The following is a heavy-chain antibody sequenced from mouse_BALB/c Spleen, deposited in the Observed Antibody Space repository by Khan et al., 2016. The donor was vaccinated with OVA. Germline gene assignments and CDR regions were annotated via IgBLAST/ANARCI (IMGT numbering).Heavy chain of an antibody. CDR2: ISSGGHYT. V-gene: IGHV5-6*01. CDR1: GFTFSSYG. Sequence: EVELVESGGDLVKPGGSLKLSCAASGFTFSSYGMSWVRQTPDKRLEWVATISSGGHYTYFPDSVRGRFTISRDNAKNTLSLQMSSLKSEDTAMYYCASSITTTKGDYCAMDYWCQGTSVTVSS. CDR3: ASSITTTKGDYCAMDY. J-gene: IGHJ4*01. D-gene: IGHD1-2*01.